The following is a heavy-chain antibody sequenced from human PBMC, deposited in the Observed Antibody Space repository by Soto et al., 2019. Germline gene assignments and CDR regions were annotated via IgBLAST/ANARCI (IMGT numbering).Heavy chain of an antibody. J-gene: IGHJ4*02. CDR3: ARGRESDWNDFDY. CDR2: INHRGST. D-gene: IGHD1-1*01. V-gene: IGHV4-34*01. CDR1: GGSFSGYY. Sequence: QVQLQQWGAGLLKPSETLSLTCAVYGGSFSGYYWSWIRQPPGKGLEWIGEINHRGSTNYNPSLKSRVTISVDTSKNQFSLKLSSVTAADTAVYYCARGRESDWNDFDYWGQGTLVTVSS.